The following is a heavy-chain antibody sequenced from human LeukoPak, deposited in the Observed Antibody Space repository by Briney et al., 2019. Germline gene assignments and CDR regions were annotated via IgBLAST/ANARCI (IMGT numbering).Heavy chain of an antibody. Sequence: GGSLRLSCAASGLTVSNNYMSWVRQAPGKGLEWVSLIYSGGDAYYADSVKGRYYADSVKGRFTISRDNSKNTLYLQMNSLRAEDTAVYYCARDYRLGQWLVPRGFDLWGRGTLVTVSS. D-gene: IGHD6-19*01. V-gene: IGHV3-66*01. CDR3: ARDYRLGQWLVPRGFDL. CDR2: IYSGGDAYYADSVKGR. CDR1: GLTVSNNY. J-gene: IGHJ2*01.